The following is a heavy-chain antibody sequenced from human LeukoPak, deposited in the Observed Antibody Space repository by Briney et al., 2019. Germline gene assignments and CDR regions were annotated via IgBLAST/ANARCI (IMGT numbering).Heavy chain of an antibody. Sequence: GESLTLSCAASGFTFATSAMTWVRQAPGKGLEWVSGISGSGGSTYHADSVKGRFIISRDNSKNILYLQMNGLRVEDTAIYYCAKNLREHDYWGQGTLVTVSS. D-gene: IGHD1-26*01. J-gene: IGHJ4*02. CDR2: ISGSGGST. CDR1: GFTFATSA. V-gene: IGHV3-23*01. CDR3: AKNLREHDY.